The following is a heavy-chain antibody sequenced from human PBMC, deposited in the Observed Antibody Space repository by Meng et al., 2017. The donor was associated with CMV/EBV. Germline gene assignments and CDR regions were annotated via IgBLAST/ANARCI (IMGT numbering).Heavy chain of an antibody. CDR2: IYYSGST. V-gene: IGHV4-61*01. CDR1: GGSVSSGSYY. D-gene: IGHD3-10*01. J-gene: IGHJ4*02. Sequence: SETLSLTCTVSGGSVSSGSYYWSWIRQPPGKGLEWIGYIYYSGSTNYNPSLKSRVTISVDTSKNQFSLKLSSVTAADTAVYYCARKITMVRGVISRESWFDYWGQGTLVTVSS. CDR3: ARKITMVRGVISRESWFDY.